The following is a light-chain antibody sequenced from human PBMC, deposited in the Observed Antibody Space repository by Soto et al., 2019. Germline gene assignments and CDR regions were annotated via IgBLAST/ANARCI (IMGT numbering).Light chain of an antibody. CDR3: RQYDNLHRIF. CDR2: AAS. V-gene: IGKV1-33*01. Sequence: IPLTPSPSSLSASLLYRFTISFRSSQSISSNLNWYQQKSAKAAQILIYAASSFQRGVPSRFCRSGSWTEFTFTISSLQPEDIATYYCRQYDNLHRIFFGHGTKVDIK. CDR1: QSISSN. J-gene: IGKJ3*01.